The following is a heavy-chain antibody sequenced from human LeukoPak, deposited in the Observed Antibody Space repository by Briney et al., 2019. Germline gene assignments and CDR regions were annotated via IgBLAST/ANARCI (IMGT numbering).Heavy chain of an antibody. Sequence: GASVKVSCKASGYTFTSYDINWVRQATGQGLEWMGWMNPNNGNTGYAQKFQSRVTITRNTSISTAYMELSSLRSEDTAVYYCASVRAGYYFDYWGQGTLVTVSS. CDR3: ASVRAGYYFDY. CDR2: MNPNNGNT. D-gene: IGHD3-10*01. V-gene: IGHV1-8*03. J-gene: IGHJ4*02. CDR1: GYTFTSYD.